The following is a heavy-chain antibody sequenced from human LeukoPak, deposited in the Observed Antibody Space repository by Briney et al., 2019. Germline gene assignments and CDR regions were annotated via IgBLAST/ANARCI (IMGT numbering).Heavy chain of an antibody. CDR3: AREKGYCSSTSCYIEEDNWFDP. Sequence: PGGSLRLSCAASGSTFSSYSMNWVRQAPGKGVEWVSSISSSSSYIYYADSVKGRFTISRDNAKNSLYLQMNSLRDEDTAVYYCAREKGYCSSTSCYIEEDNWFDPWGQGTLVTVSS. CDR1: GSTFSSYS. V-gene: IGHV3-21*01. D-gene: IGHD2-2*02. CDR2: ISSSSSYI. J-gene: IGHJ5*02.